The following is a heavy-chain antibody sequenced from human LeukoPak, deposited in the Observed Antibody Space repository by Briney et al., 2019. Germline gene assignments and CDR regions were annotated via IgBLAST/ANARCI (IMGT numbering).Heavy chain of an antibody. D-gene: IGHD3-10*02. Sequence: ASVKVSCKASGYTFSGYFMHWVRQAPGQGLEWMGRIYPHSGATVYAQKFQGRVTMTRDTSISTAYMELSSLRSDDTAVYYCVRDHVFDGDNWFDPWGQGTLVTVSS. V-gene: IGHV1-2*06. CDR2: IYPHSGAT. CDR1: GYTFSGYF. CDR3: VRDHVFDGDNWFDP. J-gene: IGHJ5*02.